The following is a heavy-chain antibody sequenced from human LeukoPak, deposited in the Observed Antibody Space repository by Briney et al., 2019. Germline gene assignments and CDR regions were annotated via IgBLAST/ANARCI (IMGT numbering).Heavy chain of an antibody. V-gene: IGHV4-59*01. J-gene: IGHJ4*02. D-gene: IGHD3-10*01. Sequence: SETLSLTCTDSVGSISSYYWSWIRQPPGKGLEWIGYIYYSGSTTYNPSLKSRVTISVDTSKNQFSLKLSSVTAADTAVYYCASQHMVRGVNNWGQGTLVTVSS. CDR2: IYYSGST. CDR3: ASQHMVRGVNN. CDR1: VGSISSYY.